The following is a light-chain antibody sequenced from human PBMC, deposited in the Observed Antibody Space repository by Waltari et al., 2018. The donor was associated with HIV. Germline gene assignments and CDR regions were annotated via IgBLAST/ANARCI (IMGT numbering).Light chain of an antibody. V-gene: IGLV2-18*03. CDR2: GTS. J-gene: IGLJ3*02. CDR3: STWDYSLTTWV. CDR1: INNTGIST. Sequence: SVSGSVAVNVPLSCSGNINNTGISTLGWYQQIPHGAPKTVIFGTSLPPACPAHLFSATCANTASLTTSGRLPEDEADYFYSTWDYSLTTWVFGGGTKLTVL.